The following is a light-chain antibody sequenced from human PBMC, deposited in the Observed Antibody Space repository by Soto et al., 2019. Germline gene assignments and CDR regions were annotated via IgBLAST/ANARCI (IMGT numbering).Light chain of an antibody. CDR1: QRVSSN. CDR3: QQYNIWPPYT. J-gene: IGKJ2*01. Sequence: EVEMTQSPATVSVSPGERVTLSCRASQRVSSNVAWYQQKPGQAPRVLIFGASTRATGTPARFSGSASGTEFTLTISSLQPEDFAVYYCQQYNIWPPYTFGQGTKLEIK. V-gene: IGKV3-15*01. CDR2: GAS.